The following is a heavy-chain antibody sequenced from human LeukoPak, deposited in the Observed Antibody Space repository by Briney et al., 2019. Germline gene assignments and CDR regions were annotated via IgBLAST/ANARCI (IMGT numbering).Heavy chain of an antibody. CDR1: GGSISSGSYY. J-gene: IGHJ3*02. CDR3: ARDPLTEAANWGLDFDI. D-gene: IGHD7-27*01. Sequence: PSETLSLTCTVSGGSISSGSYYWSWIRQPAGKGLEWIGRIYTSGSTNYNPSLKSRVTISVDTSKNQFSLKLSSVTAADTAVYYCARDPLTEAANWGLDFDIWGQGTMVTVSS. CDR2: IYTSGST. V-gene: IGHV4-61*02.